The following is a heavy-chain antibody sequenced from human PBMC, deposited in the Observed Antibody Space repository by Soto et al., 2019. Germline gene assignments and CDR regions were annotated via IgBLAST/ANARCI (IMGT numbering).Heavy chain of an antibody. D-gene: IGHD3-22*01. Sequence: ASVKVSCKASGGTFSSYAISWVRQAPGQGLEWMGAIIPIFGTANYAQKFQGRVTITADESTSTAYMELSSLRSEDTAVYYCARDLRVRVYDSSGYYPQLDYWGQGTLVTVSS. CDR1: GGTFSSYA. V-gene: IGHV1-69*13. CDR3: ARDLRVRVYDSSGYYPQLDY. CDR2: IIPIFGTA. J-gene: IGHJ4*02.